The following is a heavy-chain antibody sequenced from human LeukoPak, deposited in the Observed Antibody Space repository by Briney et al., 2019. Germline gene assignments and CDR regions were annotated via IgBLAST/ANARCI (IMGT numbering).Heavy chain of an antibody. CDR1: GYTFTDYY. J-gene: IGHJ3*02. CDR2: ISPDTGVT. Sequence: GASVKVSCKTSGYTFTDYYIHWIRQAPGQGLEWMGWISPDTGVTTSAQNFEGRVTLTWDTSITSTFMELTNLRPDDTALYYCARDENPRIWGQGTMVTVSS. V-gene: IGHV1-2*02. CDR3: ARDENPRI.